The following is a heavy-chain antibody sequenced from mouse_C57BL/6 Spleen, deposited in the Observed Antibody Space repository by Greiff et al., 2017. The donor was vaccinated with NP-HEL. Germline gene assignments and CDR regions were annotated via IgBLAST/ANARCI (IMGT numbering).Heavy chain of an antibody. D-gene: IGHD2-4*01. J-gene: IGHJ1*03. Sequence: QVQLQQSGPELVKPGASVKISCKASGYAFSSSWMNWVKQRPGKGLEWIGRIYPGDGDTNYNGKFKGKATLTADKSSSTAYMQLSSLTSEDSAVYFCARKIYYDYDEYFDVWGTGTTVTVSS. CDR1: GYAFSSSW. CDR3: ARKIYYDYDEYFDV. CDR2: IYPGDGDT. V-gene: IGHV1-82*01.